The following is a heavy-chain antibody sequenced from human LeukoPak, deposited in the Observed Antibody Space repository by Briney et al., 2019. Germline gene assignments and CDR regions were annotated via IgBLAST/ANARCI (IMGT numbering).Heavy chain of an antibody. V-gene: IGHV3-74*01. J-gene: IGHJ4*02. D-gene: IGHD3-16*01. CDR2: INTDGSST. Sequence: GGSLRLSCAASGFTFSSYWMHWVRQPPGKGLVWVSRINTDGSSTSYADSVKGRFTISRDNAKNTLYLQMNTLRAEDTAVYYCTRGGITLDYWGQGILVTVSS. CDR3: TRGGITLDY. CDR1: GFTFSSYW.